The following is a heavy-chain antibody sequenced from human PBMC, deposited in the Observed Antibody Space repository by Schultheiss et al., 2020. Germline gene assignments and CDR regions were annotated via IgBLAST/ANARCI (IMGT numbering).Heavy chain of an antibody. CDR3: ARMLYYYDSSGYYLFDY. V-gene: IGHV2-70*11. CDR2: IDWDDDK. CDR1: GFSLSTSGMC. Sequence: SGPTLVKPTQTLTLTCTFSGFSLSTSGMCVSWIRQTPGKALEWLARIDWDDDKYYSTSLKTRLTISKDTSKNQVVLTMTNMDPVDTATYYCARMLYYYDSSGYYLFDYWGQGTLVTVSS. D-gene: IGHD3-22*01. J-gene: IGHJ4*02.